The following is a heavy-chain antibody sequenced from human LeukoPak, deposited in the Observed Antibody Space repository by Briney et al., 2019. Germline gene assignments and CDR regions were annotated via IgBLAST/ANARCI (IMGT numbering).Heavy chain of an antibody. D-gene: IGHD4-23*01. V-gene: IGHV1-24*01. CDR3: ATDHRYGGKIPAS. Sequence: ASVKVSCKVSGYSLIELSMHWVRQAPGKGLEWMGGFDPEDGETIYAQKFQGRVIMTEDTSTDTAYMELSSLRSEDTAVYYCATDHRYGGKIPASRGQGTLVTVSS. CDR1: GYSLIELS. J-gene: IGHJ4*02. CDR2: FDPEDGET.